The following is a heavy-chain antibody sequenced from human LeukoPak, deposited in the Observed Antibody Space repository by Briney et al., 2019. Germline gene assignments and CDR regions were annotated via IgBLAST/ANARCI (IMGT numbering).Heavy chain of an antibody. Sequence: SVKVTCKASGGTFSSYAISWVRQAPGHGLEWMGGIIPIFGTTNYAQRFQGRVTITADESTSTAYMELSSLRSEDTAVYYCARAPPTVNPSYSDYWGQGTLVTVSS. J-gene: IGHJ4*02. CDR2: IIPIFGTT. CDR1: GGTFSSYA. CDR3: ARAPPTVNPSYSDY. V-gene: IGHV1-69*13. D-gene: IGHD4-11*01.